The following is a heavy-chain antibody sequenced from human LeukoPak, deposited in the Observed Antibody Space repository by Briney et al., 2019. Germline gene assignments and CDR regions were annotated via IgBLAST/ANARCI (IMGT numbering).Heavy chain of an antibody. D-gene: IGHD6-19*01. V-gene: IGHV3-23*01. CDR3: AKASSPNGWYYFDY. J-gene: IGHJ4*02. Sequence: PGGSLRLSCAASGFTFSSNSMNWVRQAPGKGLEWVSGISGSGRSTYHADSVKGRFTISRDNSENTLYLQMNSLRAEDTAVYYCAKASSPNGWYYFDYWGQGTLVTVSS. CDR2: ISGSGRST. CDR1: GFTFSSNS.